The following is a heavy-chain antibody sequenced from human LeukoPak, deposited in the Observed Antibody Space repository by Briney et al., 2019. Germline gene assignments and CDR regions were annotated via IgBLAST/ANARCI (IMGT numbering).Heavy chain of an antibody. CDR2: IKHDGSEK. CDR3: ARDLISYGDYGYYGMDV. V-gene: IGHV3-7*05. CDR1: GFTFSTSW. J-gene: IGHJ6*02. D-gene: IGHD2-8*01. Sequence: GGSLRLSCAASGFTFSTSWMTWVRQAPGKGLECVANIKHDGSEKNYVDSVKGRFTISRDNAKNSLYLQMNSLRAEDTAVYYCARDLISYGDYGYYGMDVWGQGTTVTVSS.